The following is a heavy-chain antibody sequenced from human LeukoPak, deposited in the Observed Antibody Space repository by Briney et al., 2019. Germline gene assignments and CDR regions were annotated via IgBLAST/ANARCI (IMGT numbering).Heavy chain of an antibody. CDR3: AGDRLAVNALDI. J-gene: IGHJ3*02. V-gene: IGHV4-59*11. CDR2: ISYIGST. Sequence: SETLSLTCSVSGGSISSHYWSWIRQPPGEGLEWIGYISYIGSTNYSPSLKSRVTISVDTSKNQFSLRLSSVTAADTAVYYCAGDRLAVNALDIWGQGTMVTVSS. CDR1: GGSISSHY. D-gene: IGHD3-16*02.